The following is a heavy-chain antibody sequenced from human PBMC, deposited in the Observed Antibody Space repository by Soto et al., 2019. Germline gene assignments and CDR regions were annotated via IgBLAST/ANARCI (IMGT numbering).Heavy chain of an antibody. J-gene: IGHJ3*01. CDR1: GDAVSSNSAA. V-gene: IGHV6-1*01. CDR3: ARTGRAVAGKNDFDV. D-gene: IGHD6-19*01. Sequence: SQTPSLTCAISGDAVSSNSAAWNCIRQSPSRGLEWLGKTYYRSKWYNEYAESVKSRMTISPDTSKNQFSLQLNSVTPEDTAVCYCARTGRAVAGKNDFDVWGQGTMVTVSS. CDR2: TYYRSKWYN.